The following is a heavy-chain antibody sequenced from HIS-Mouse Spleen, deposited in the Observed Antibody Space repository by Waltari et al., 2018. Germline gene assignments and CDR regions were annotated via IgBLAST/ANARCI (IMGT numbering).Heavy chain of an antibody. CDR3: ARDFHDFWSGYYGGDKKHDAFDI. J-gene: IGHJ3*02. D-gene: IGHD3-3*01. CDR2: IYTSGST. CDR1: GGSISSYY. Sequence: QVQLQESGPGLVKPSETLSLTCTVSGGSISSYYWSWIRQPAGKGLGWIGRIYTSGSTNSHPSPRSRVTMSVDTSKNQFSLKLSSVTAADTAVYYCARDFHDFWSGYYGGDKKHDAFDIWGQGT. V-gene: IGHV4-4*07.